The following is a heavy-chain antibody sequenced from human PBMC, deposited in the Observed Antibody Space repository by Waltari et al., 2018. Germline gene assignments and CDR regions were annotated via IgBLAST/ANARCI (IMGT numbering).Heavy chain of an antibody. CDR1: GYPFTADY. V-gene: IGHV1-2*07. D-gene: IGHD3-16*01. Sequence: QVQLVQSGAEVGKPGASVTVSCTASGYPFTADYVHWVRPAPGQGLEWMGWIDPKSGDTNYAYKFEGRVTMTRDTSKRAAYMELSGLKSDDTAVYYCAREEDNHDASTELDYWGQGTLVTVSS. CDR2: IDPKSGDT. CDR3: AREEDNHDASTELDY. J-gene: IGHJ4*02.